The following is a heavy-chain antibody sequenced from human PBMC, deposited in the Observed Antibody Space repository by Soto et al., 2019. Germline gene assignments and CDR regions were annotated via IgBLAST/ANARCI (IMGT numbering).Heavy chain of an antibody. CDR1: GCTFSSYG. CDR3: AKVSLGATTITDYYYYGLDV. CDR2: ISGGGGST. D-gene: IGHD1-26*01. J-gene: IGHJ6*02. Sequence: GGSLRLSCAASGCTFSSYGMSWVRQGQGKGLEWVSAISGGGGSTYYADSVKGRVTISRDNSKNTFYLQMNSLRAEDTAVYYCAKVSLGATTITDYYYYGLDVWGQGTTVTVSS. V-gene: IGHV3-23*01.